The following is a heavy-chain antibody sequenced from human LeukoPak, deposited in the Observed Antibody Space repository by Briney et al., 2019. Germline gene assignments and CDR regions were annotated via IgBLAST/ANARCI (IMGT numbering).Heavy chain of an antibody. CDR2: ISGSGGST. Sequence: PGGALRLSRAASGFTFSSYAMSWVRQAPGKGLEWVSAISGSGGSTYYADSVKGRFTISRDNSKNTLYLQMNSLRAEDTAVYYCAKFGTAGPHFDYWGQGTLVTVSS. D-gene: IGHD6-13*01. J-gene: IGHJ4*02. CDR3: AKFGTAGPHFDY. CDR1: GFTFSSYA. V-gene: IGHV3-23*01.